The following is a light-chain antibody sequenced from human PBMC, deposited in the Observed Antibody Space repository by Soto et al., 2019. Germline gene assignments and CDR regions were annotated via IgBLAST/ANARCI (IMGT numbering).Light chain of an antibody. CDR2: GAS. CDR1: QSVSID. J-gene: IGKJ1*01. V-gene: IGKV3-20*01. Sequence: EIVMTQSPATLSVSPGERATLSCRASQSVSIDLAWYQQTPGQAPRLLIYGASTRATGIPVRFSGTGSGTDFTLTISRLEPEDFAVYYCQQYGSSRTFGQGTKVDI. CDR3: QQYGSSRT.